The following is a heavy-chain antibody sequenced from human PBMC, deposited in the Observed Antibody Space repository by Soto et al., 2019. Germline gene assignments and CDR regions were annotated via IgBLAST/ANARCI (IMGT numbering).Heavy chain of an antibody. D-gene: IGHD6-13*01. V-gene: IGHV4-59*01. CDR2: IYYSGST. J-gene: IGHJ5*02. CDR3: ARWYSSSWYRYNWFDP. Sequence: ASETLSLTCTVSGGSISSYYWSWIRQPPGKGLEWIGYIYYSGSTNYNPSLKSRVTISVDTSKNQFSLKLSSVTAADTAVYYCARWYSSSWYRYNWFDPWGQGTLVTVSS. CDR1: GGSISSYY.